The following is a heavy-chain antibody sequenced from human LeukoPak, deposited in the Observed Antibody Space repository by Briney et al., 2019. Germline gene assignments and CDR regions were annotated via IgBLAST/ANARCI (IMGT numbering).Heavy chain of an antibody. D-gene: IGHD3-22*01. CDR3: ARFYDSSGYYYVNAFDI. CDR2: TYYRSKWYN. Sequence: SQTLSLTCAISGDGVSSNSAAWNWIRQSPSRGLEWLGRTYYRSKWYNDYAVSVKSRITINPDTSKNQFSLQLNSVTPEDTAVYYCARFYDSSGYYYVNAFDIWGQGTMVTVSS. CDR1: GDGVSSNSAA. V-gene: IGHV6-1*01. J-gene: IGHJ3*02.